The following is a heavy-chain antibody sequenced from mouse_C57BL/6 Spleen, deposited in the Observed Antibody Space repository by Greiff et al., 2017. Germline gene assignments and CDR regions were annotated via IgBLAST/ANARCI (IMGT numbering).Heavy chain of an antibody. V-gene: IGHV1-42*01. CDR1: GYSFTGYY. J-gene: IGHJ2*01. D-gene: IGHD1-1*01. CDR3: ARLGYGSSYVGYFDY. Sequence: EVQLQQSGPELVKPGASVKISCKASGYSFTGYYMNWVKQSPEKSLEWIGEINPSTGGTTYNQKFKAKATLTVDKSSSTAYMQLKSLTSEDSAVYYCARLGYGSSYVGYFDYWGQGTTLTVSS. CDR2: INPSTGGT.